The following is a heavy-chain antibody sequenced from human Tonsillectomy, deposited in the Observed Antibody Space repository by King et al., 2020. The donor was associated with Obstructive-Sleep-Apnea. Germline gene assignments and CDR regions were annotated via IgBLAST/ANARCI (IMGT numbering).Heavy chain of an antibody. CDR3: GRGRGGYSLDY. CDR2: ISSDGSNK. J-gene: IGHJ4*02. V-gene: IGHV3-30*04. CDR1: GFTLSNYA. Sequence: VQLVESGGGVVQPGRSLRLSCAASGFTLSNYAMHWVRQAPGKGLEWVALISSDGSNKYYIDSVKGRLTISRDNSKNTLYLQMNSLRADDTAVYYCGRGRGGYSLDYWGQGTLVTVSS. D-gene: IGHD1-26*01.